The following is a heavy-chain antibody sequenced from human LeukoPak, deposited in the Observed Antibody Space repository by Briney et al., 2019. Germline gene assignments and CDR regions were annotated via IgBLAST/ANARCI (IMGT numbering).Heavy chain of an antibody. J-gene: IGHJ6*03. Sequence: SETLSLTCSVSSGSIFNSNWWSWVRQPPGKGLEWIGQIFHSGSTSYNPSLKSRVTISVDSSKNQFSLKLSSVTAADTAVYYCARTTEGGYTYDYFYYYYMDVWGKGTTVTISS. V-gene: IGHV4-4*02. CDR1: SGSIFNSNW. CDR3: ARTTEGGYTYDYFYYYYMDV. D-gene: IGHD5-18*01. CDR2: IFHSGST.